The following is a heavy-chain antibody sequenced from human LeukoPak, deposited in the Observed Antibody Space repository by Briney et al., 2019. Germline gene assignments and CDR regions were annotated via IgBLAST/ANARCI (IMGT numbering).Heavy chain of an antibody. V-gene: IGHV1-2*02. D-gene: IGHD3-3*01. J-gene: IGHJ6*04. Sequence: ASVKVSCKASGGTFSSYAISWVRQAPGQGLEWMGWINPNSGGTNYAQKFQGRVTMTRDTSISTAYMELSRLRSDDTAVYYCARVAYDFWSGYSDVWGKGTTVTVSS. CDR3: ARVAYDFWSGYSDV. CDR1: GGTFSSYA. CDR2: INPNSGGT.